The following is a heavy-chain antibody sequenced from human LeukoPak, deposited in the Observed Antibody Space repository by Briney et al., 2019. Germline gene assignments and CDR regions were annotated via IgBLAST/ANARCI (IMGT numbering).Heavy chain of an antibody. D-gene: IGHD4-23*01. Sequence: GGSLRLSCVASGFTFSSYEMNWVRQAPGKGLEWVSSISSSSSYIYYADSVKGRFTISRDNAKNSLYLQMNSLRAEDTAVYYCARGRYGGNTVDYWGQGTLVTVSS. V-gene: IGHV3-21*01. J-gene: IGHJ4*02. CDR3: ARGRYGGNTVDY. CDR2: ISSSSSYI. CDR1: GFTFSSYE.